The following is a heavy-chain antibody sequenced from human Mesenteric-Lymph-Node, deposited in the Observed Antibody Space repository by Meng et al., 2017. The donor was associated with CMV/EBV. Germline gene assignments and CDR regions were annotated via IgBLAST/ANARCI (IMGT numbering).Heavy chain of an antibody. CDR2: ISAYNGNT. CDR1: GYTFTGYH. V-gene: IGHV1-18*04. Sequence: ASVKVSCKASGYTFTGYHMHWVRQAPGQGLEWMGWISAYNGNTNYAQKLQGRVTMTTDTSTSTAYMELRSLRSDDTAVYFCASPRGGYFYYGMDVWGQGTTVTVSS. CDR3: ASPRGGYFYYGMDV. J-gene: IGHJ6*02. D-gene: IGHD3-16*01.